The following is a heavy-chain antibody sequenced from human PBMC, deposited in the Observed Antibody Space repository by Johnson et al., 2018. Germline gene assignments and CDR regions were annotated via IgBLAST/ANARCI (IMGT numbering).Heavy chain of an antibody. CDR2: ISYDGSNK. CDR3: AMFNYDSSGYGPGYYYYYMDV. Sequence: QVQLVESGGGVVQPGRSLRLSCAASGFTFSSYAMHWVRQAPGKGLEWVAVISYDGSNKYYAESVKGRFTISRDNSKNTLYLQMNSLRAEDTAVYYCAMFNYDSSGYGPGYYYYYMDVWGKGTTVTVSS. V-gene: IGHV3-30-3*01. D-gene: IGHD3-22*01. J-gene: IGHJ6*03. CDR1: GFTFSSYA.